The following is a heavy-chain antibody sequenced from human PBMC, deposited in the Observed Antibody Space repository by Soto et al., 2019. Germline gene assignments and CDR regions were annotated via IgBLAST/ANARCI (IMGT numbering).Heavy chain of an antibody. J-gene: IGHJ4*02. CDR2: IRNNGGST. V-gene: IGHV3-64D*08. Sequence: HPGGSLRLSCSASGFIFSTYDMHWVRQAPGKGLEYVSGIRNNGGSTYYADSVKGRFAISRDNSKNTLYLQMSGLRVEDTALYYCVKDLGYCNDGSCSAFDSWGQGTTVTVSS. D-gene: IGHD2-15*01. CDR1: GFIFSTYD. CDR3: VKDLGYCNDGSCSAFDS.